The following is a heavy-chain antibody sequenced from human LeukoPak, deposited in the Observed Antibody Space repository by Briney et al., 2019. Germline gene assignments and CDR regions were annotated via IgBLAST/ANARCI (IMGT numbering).Heavy chain of an antibody. CDR2: ISAYNGNT. CDR3: ARDRRIAAAGTLSY. V-gene: IGHV1-18*01. D-gene: IGHD6-13*01. Sequence: GASVKVSCKASGYTFTSYGISWVRQAPGQGLEWMGWISAYNGNTNYAQKLQGRVTITTDTSTSTGYMELRSLRSDDRAVYYCARDRRIAAAGTLSYWGQGTLVTVSS. J-gene: IGHJ4*02. CDR1: GYTFTSYG.